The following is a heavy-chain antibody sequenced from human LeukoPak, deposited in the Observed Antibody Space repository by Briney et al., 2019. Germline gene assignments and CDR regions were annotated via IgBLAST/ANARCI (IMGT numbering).Heavy chain of an antibody. CDR3: ARVERDILTGYYSSPWD. V-gene: IGHV4-39*02. D-gene: IGHD3-9*01. CDR2: IHYSGNT. Sequence: PSETLSLTCVVSGGSITNNHYYWGWIRQPPGKGLEWIGSIHYSGNTHYNASLKSRVTISADTSKNQFTLELTSVTAEDTAVYYCARVERDILTGYYSSPWDWGQETLVTVSS. CDR1: GGSITNNHYY. J-gene: IGHJ4*02.